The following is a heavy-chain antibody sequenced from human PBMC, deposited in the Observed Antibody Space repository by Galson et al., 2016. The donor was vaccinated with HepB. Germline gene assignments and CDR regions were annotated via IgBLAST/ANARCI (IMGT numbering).Heavy chain of an antibody. J-gene: IGHJ6*02. CDR3: ARGGGSYSYYYYYYGMDV. V-gene: IGHV1-2*02. CDR1: GYTFTGYY. Sequence: SVKVSCKASGYTFTGYYIHWVRQAPGQGLEWMGWINPNSGGTNYAQKFQVRVTMTRDTSISTAYMELSRLRSDDTAVYYCARGGGSYSYYYYYYGMDVWGQGTTVTVFS. D-gene: IGHD1-26*01. CDR2: INPNSGGT.